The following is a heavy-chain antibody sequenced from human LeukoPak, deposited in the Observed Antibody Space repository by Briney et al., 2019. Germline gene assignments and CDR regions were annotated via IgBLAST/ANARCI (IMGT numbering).Heavy chain of an antibody. V-gene: IGHV4-61*10. CDR3: ASSGSYYSGFDY. Sequence: SETLSLTCTVSGGSISSGSYYWSWIRQPAGKGLEWIGRIYYSGSTNYNPSLKSRVTISVDTSKNQFSLKLSSVTAADTAVYYCASSGSYYSGFDYWGQGTLVTVSS. CDR2: IYYSGST. CDR1: GGSISSGSYY. J-gene: IGHJ4*02. D-gene: IGHD1-26*01.